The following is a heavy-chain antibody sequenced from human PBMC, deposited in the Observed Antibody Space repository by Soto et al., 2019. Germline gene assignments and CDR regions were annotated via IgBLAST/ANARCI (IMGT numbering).Heavy chain of an antibody. J-gene: IGHJ3*02. CDR1: GGPISSYY. CDR3: AGYSGSYYDHNAFKI. D-gene: IGHD1-26*01. V-gene: IGHV4-59*01. Sequence: PSETLSLTCTVSGGPISSYYWSCIRQPPGKGLEWIGYIYYSGSTNYNPSLKSRVTISVDTSKNQFSLKLSSVTAADTAVYYCAGYSGSYYDHNAFKIWRQGTMGAVSS. CDR2: IYYSGST.